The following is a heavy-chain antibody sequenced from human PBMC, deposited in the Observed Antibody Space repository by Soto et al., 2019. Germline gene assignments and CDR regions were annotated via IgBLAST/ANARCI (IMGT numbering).Heavy chain of an antibody. Sequence: QVQLVESGGGVVKPGRTLRLSCTASGFAFSRSFMHWVREAPGKGLEWVAVISYDGSLKYCGDSVKGRFSISRDNSKNTWFLLLGNLRNEDTATDYCARGGRYGDRDLHYRGQGTVVTVAA. CDR3: ARGGRYGDRDLHY. J-gene: IGHJ4*02. CDR2: ISYDGSLK. D-gene: IGHD4-17*01. CDR1: GFAFSRSF. V-gene: IGHV3-30*03.